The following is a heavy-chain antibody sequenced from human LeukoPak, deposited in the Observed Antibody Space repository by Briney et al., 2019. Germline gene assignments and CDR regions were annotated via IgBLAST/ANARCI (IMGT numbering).Heavy chain of an antibody. D-gene: IGHD3-10*01. Sequence: PGGSLRLSCAASGFTFNTYTMNWVRQAPGKGLEWVSYISGSSGIIDYADSVRGRFTISRDNSKNTLYLQMNSLRAEDTAVYYCARDKVTMVRFDYWGQGTLVTVSS. CDR1: GFTFNTYT. CDR3: ARDKVTMVRFDY. V-gene: IGHV3-48*01. CDR2: ISGSSGII. J-gene: IGHJ4*02.